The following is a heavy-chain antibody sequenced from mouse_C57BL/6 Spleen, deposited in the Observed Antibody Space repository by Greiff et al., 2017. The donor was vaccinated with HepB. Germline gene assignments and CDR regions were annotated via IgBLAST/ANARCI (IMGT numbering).Heavy chain of an antibody. CDR2: IYPGDGDT. D-gene: IGHD4-1*01. CDR1: GYAFSSYW. CDR3: ARDEDSNSHFDY. V-gene: IGHV1-80*01. J-gene: IGHJ2*01. Sequence: QVQLQQSGAELVKPGASVKISCKASGYAFSSYWMNWVKQRPGKGLEWIGQIYPGDGDTNYNGKFKGKATLTADKSSSTAYMQLSSLTSEDSAVYFCARDEDSNSHFDYWGQGTTLTVSS.